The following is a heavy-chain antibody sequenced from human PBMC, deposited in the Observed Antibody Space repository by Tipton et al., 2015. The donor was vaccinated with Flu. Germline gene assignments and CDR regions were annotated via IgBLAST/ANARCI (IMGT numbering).Heavy chain of an antibody. J-gene: IGHJ4*02. Sequence: SLRLSCAASGFTFSGYEMDWVRQAPGKGLEWIAFISSASSTVKYADSVQGRFVISRDNARNFLFLQMDSLRVDDTATYYCARDSGAGGMLWGQGTLVTVSP. CDR3: ARDSGAGGML. CDR2: ISSASSTV. D-gene: IGHD3-10*01. V-gene: IGHV3-48*03. CDR1: GFTFSGYE.